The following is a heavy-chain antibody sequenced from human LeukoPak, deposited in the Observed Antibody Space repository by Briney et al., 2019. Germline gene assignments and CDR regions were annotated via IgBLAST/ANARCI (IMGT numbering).Heavy chain of an antibody. CDR2: LSSSSSYI. J-gene: IGHJ4*02. CDR1: GFPFSSYS. CDR3: AIIVVVPAAIRAIDY. Sequence: GSLSLSCAASGFPFSSYSMNWVRQAPGKGLEWVSSLSSSSSYIYYADSVKGRFTISRDNAKNSLYLQMNSLRAEDTAVYYCAIIVVVPAAIRAIDYWGQGTLVTVSS. V-gene: IGHV3-21*01. D-gene: IGHD2-2*02.